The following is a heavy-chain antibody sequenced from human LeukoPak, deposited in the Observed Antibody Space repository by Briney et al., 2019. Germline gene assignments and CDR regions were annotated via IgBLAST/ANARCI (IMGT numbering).Heavy chain of an antibody. V-gene: IGHV4-34*01. Sequence: SETLSLTCAVYGGSFSGYYWSWFRQPPGKGREWIGEIKHSGSPNYNPTLKSRVTISVDTSKNQFSLKLSSVNAADPAVYYCARVSGWYRYFDYWGQGTLVTVSS. D-gene: IGHD6-19*01. CDR2: IKHSGSP. J-gene: IGHJ4*02. CDR3: ARVSGWYRYFDY. CDR1: GGSFSGYY.